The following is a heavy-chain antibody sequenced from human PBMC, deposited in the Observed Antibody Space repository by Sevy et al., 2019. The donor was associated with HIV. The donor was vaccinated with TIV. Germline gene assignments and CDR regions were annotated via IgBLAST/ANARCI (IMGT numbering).Heavy chain of an antibody. CDR3: ARVGFNWNDVDY. D-gene: IGHD1-20*01. CDR2: IYYSGST. V-gene: IGHV4-59*01. J-gene: IGHJ4*02. Sequence: SETLSLTCTVSGGSMNIYYWSWIRQPPGKGLEWIGYIYYSGSTNYNPSLKSRVTISVDTSKNQFSLKLRSVIAADTAVYYCARVGFNWNDVDYWGQGTLVTVSS. CDR1: GGSMNIYY.